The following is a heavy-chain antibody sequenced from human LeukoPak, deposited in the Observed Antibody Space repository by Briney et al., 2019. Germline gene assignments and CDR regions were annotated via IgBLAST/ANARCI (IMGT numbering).Heavy chain of an antibody. CDR3: AKGYDFWSGYHFDY. CDR2: IRYDGSNK. Sequence: HPGGSLRLSCAASGFTFSSYGMHWVRQAPGKGLEWVAFIRYDGSNKYYADSVKGRFTISRDNSKNTLYLQMNSLRAEDTAVYYCAKGYDFWSGYHFDYWGQGTLVTVSS. V-gene: IGHV3-30*02. D-gene: IGHD3-3*01. CDR1: GFTFSSYG. J-gene: IGHJ4*02.